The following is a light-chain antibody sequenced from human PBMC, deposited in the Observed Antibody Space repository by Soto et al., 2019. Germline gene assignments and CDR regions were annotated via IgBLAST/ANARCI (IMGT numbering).Light chain of an antibody. V-gene: IGLV1-44*01. Sequence: QSVLTQPPSASRTPGQRVTIPCSGSSSDIGSNNVNWYQQLPGAAPRLLIYSNDHRPSWVPDRFSAAKSCATASPAISGVRSEDEAFYYCATWSDSLKGWVFGGGTKLTVL. J-gene: IGLJ3*02. CDR3: ATWSDSLKGWV. CDR1: SSDIGSNN. CDR2: SND.